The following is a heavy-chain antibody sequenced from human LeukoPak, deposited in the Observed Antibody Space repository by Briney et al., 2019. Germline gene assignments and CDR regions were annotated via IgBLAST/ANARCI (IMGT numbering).Heavy chain of an antibody. J-gene: IGHJ4*02. D-gene: IGHD3-22*01. CDR1: GYTFTSYY. CDR3: ARGVHVRVYDSNPHYGHY. V-gene: IGHV1-46*01. Sequence: ASVKVSCKASGYTFTSYYIFWVRQAPGQGLEWMGIINPRTGSTSYSQKFQGRVTMTWDMSTSTVYMELSSLRSEDTALYYCARGVHVRVYDSNPHYGHYWGQGTLVTVSS. CDR2: INPRTGST.